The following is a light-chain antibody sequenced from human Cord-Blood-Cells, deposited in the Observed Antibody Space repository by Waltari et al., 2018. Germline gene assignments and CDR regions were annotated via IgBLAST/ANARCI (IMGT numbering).Light chain of an antibody. Sequence: QSALTQPASVSGSPGQSITIPCTGTSSDVGRYNLVSWYQQHPGKAPKLMIYEGSKRPSGVSNRFSGSKSGNTASLTISGLQAEDEADYYCCSYTSSSTWVFGGGTKLTVL. CDR3: CSYTSSSTWV. J-gene: IGLJ3*02. V-gene: IGLV2-14*02. CDR1: SSDVGRYNL. CDR2: EGS.